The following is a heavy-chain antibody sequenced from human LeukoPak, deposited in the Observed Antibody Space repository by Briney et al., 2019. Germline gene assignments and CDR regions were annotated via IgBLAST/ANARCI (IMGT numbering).Heavy chain of an antibody. Sequence: GGSLRLSCAASGFTFSSYAMSWVRQAPGKGLEWVSAISGSGGSTYYADSVKGRFTISRDNSKNTLSLQMNSLRAEDTAVYYCAKVGILTGYYGWIDYWGQGTLVTVSS. CDR3: AKVGILTGYYGWIDY. V-gene: IGHV3-23*01. J-gene: IGHJ4*02. CDR1: GFTFSSYA. D-gene: IGHD3-9*01. CDR2: ISGSGGST.